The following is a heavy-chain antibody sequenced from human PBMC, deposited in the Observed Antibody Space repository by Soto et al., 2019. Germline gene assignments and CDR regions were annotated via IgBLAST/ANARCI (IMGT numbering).Heavy chain of an antibody. CDR2: IYYSGST. Sequence: PSETLSLTCTVFGGSISSSSYYWGWIRQPPGKGLEWIGSIYYSGSTYYNPSLKSRVTISVDTSKNQFSLKLSSVTAADTAVYYCARCRWGSGRGRYFDDWGQGTTVTVSS. D-gene: IGHD3-10*01. CDR1: GGSISSSSYY. CDR3: ARCRWGSGRGRYFDD. V-gene: IGHV4-39*01. J-gene: IGHJ4*03.